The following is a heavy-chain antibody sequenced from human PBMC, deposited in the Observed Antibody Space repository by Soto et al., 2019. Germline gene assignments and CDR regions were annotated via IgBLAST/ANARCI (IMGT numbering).Heavy chain of an antibody. J-gene: IGHJ6*02. CDR2: ISNDGSNE. V-gene: IGHV3-30*03. D-gene: IGHD2-15*01. CDR1: GFTFRWFG. Sequence: GGSLRLSCAASGFTFRWFGMNWVRQAPGKGLEWVARISNDGSNEYYVDSVKGRFTISRDNSKNTLYLQMDSLRAEDTAVYYCAQSTVVAANYYYYGMDVWGQGTTVTVSS. CDR3: AQSTVVAANYYYYGMDV.